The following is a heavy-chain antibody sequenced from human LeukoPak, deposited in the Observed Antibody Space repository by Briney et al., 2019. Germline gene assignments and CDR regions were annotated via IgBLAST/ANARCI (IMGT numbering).Heavy chain of an antibody. J-gene: IGHJ4*02. D-gene: IGHD5-24*01. CDR3: VRPRDGYTGPFDY. CDR1: GYTFTAYY. V-gene: IGHV1-2*02. CDR2: INPSSGAT. Sequence: ASVKVSCKASGYTFTAYYLHWVRQAPGQGLEWMGWINPSSGATKYVQKFQARVTTTRDTSIRTAYMELNSLRSDDTAVYYCVRPRDGYTGPFDYWGQGSLVTVSS.